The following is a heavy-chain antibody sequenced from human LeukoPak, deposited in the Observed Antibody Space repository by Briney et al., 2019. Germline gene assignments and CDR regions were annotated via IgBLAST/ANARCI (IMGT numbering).Heavy chain of an antibody. Sequence: PSETLSLTCTVSGGSISSYYWSWIRQPPGKGLEWIGYIYYSGSTNYNPSLKSRVTISVDTSKNQFSLKLSSVTAAGTAVYYCARHPLNYDSSGYYSLYFDYWGQGTLVTVSS. V-gene: IGHV4-59*08. CDR1: GGSISSYY. CDR2: IYYSGST. J-gene: IGHJ4*02. CDR3: ARHPLNYDSSGYYSLYFDY. D-gene: IGHD3-22*01.